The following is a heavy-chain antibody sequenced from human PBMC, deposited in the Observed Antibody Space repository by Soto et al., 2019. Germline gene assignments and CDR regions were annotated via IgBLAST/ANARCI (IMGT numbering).Heavy chain of an antibody. CDR1: RFSFSSYA. D-gene: IGHD3-10*01. J-gene: IGHJ4*02. V-gene: IGHV3-30-3*01. CDR2: IFFDGSNE. Sequence: QVQLVESGGGVVQPGTSLRLSCTASRFSFSSYAMHWVRQAPGKGPEWVAIIFFDGSNEHYGDSVKGRFTISRDNSKNTLYLQMNSLRPEDTALYYCATDSPTRVTPSYNFDYWGQGTLVTVSS. CDR3: ATDSPTRVTPSYNFDY.